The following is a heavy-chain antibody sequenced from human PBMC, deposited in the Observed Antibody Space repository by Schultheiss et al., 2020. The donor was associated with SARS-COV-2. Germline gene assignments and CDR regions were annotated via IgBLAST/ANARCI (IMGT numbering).Heavy chain of an antibody. V-gene: IGHV1-2*02. CDR2: INPNSGGT. D-gene: IGHD5-12*01. J-gene: IGHJ4*02. CDR3: ARGPVDIVATSHFDY. Sequence: ASVKVSCKASGYTFTGYYMHWVRQAPGQGLEWMGWINPNSGGTNYAQKFQGRVTMTRDTSISTAYMELSRLRSDDTAVYYCARGPVDIVATSHFDYWGQGTLVTVSS. CDR1: GYTFTGYY.